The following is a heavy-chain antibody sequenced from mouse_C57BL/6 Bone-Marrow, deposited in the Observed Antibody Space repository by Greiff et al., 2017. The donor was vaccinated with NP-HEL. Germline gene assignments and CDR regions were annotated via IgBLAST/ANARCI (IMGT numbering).Heavy chain of an antibody. J-gene: IGHJ1*03. CDR1: GYTFTGYW. CDR2: ILPGSGST. V-gene: IGHV1-9*01. CDR3: ARGFRHYYGSSDWYFDV. D-gene: IGHD1-1*01. Sequence: VQLQQSGAELMKPGASVKLSCKATGYTFTGYWIEWVKQRPGHGLEWIGEILPGSGSTNYNEKFKGKATFTADTSSNTAYMQLSSLTTEDSAIYYCARGFRHYYGSSDWYFDVWGTGTTVTVSS.